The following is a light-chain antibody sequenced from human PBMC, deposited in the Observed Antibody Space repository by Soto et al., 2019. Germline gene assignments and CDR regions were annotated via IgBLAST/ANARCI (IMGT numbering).Light chain of an antibody. V-gene: IGLV4-69*01. CDR3: QTWGTGIQV. J-gene: IGLJ2*01. CDR2: LNSDGSH. Sequence: QLVMTQSPSASASLGASVKLTCTLSSGHSSYAIAWHQQQPEKGPRYLMKLNSDGSHSKGDGIPDSFSGSSYGAERYLTISSLQSEDDADFYCQTWGTGIQVFGGVTKLTVL. CDR1: SGHSSYA.